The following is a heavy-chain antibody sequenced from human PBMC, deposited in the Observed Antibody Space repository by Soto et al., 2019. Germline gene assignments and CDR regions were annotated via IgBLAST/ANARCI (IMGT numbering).Heavy chain of an antibody. CDR2: IWYDGSNK. Sequence: QVQLVESGGGVVQPGRSLRLSCAASGFTFSSYGMHWVRQAPGKGLEWVAVIWYDGSNKYYADSVKGRFTISRDNSKNTLYLQMSGLRAEDTAVYYCARTYCGGDCYLTYYYYYGMDVWGQGTTVTVSS. D-gene: IGHD2-21*02. J-gene: IGHJ6*02. CDR1: GFTFSSYG. CDR3: ARTYCGGDCYLTYYYYYGMDV. V-gene: IGHV3-33*01.